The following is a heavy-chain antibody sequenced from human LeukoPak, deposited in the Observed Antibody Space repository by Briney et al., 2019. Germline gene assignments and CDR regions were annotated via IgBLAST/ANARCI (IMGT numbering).Heavy chain of an antibody. V-gene: IGHV3-74*01. CDR2: INSDGSST. Sequence: PGGSLRLSCAASGFTFSSYWMHWVRQAPGKGLVWVSRINSDGSSTSYADSVKGRFTISRDNAKNTLYLQMNSLRAEDTAVYYCAKDGRWRGITYFDYWGQGTLVTVSS. CDR1: GFTFSSYW. D-gene: IGHD4-23*01. CDR3: AKDGRWRGITYFDY. J-gene: IGHJ4*02.